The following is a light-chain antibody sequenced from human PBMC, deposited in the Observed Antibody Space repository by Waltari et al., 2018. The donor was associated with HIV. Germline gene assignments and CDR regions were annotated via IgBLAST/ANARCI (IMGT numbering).Light chain of an antibody. Sequence: DIQMAQSPSNLSASVGDRVTITCRASQTINTWLAWYHQKPGGAPQLLVYKASTLENGVPSRFSGSGSWTEFTLTISRLQPDDVGFYYCQQYSSYWTFGQGTKVQVK. CDR2: KAS. CDR3: QQYSSYWT. CDR1: QTINTW. V-gene: IGKV1-5*03. J-gene: IGKJ1*01.